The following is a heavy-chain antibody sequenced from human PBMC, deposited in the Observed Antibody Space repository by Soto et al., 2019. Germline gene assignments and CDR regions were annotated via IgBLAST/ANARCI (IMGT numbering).Heavy chain of an antibody. CDR2: IGVGGGDR. D-gene: IGHD3-10*01. Sequence: EVQLLESGGGLVQPGGSLRLSCAASGFTFSSYAMSWVRQAPGKGLEWVSIIGVGGGDRYYPESVKSRFTISRDNSRDTLYLEMNSLRDEDTAVYYCARVRFGELVWGQGTLVTVSS. J-gene: IGHJ4*02. CDR3: ARVRFGELV. V-gene: IGHV3-23*01. CDR1: GFTFSSYA.